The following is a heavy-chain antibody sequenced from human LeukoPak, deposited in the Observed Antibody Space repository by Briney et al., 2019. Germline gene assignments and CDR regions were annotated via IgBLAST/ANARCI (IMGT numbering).Heavy chain of an antibody. Sequence: PGGSLRLSCVASGFTFSSYSTNWVRQAPVKRPESVSSISASAGSAVSGDSVKGRFTISRVNAENTLYLQKNSLRADDTAIYYCAKGQQSGEYGYGWGPFDIWGQGTMVTVSS. J-gene: IGHJ3*02. CDR2: ISASAGSA. CDR1: GFTFSSYS. CDR3: AKGQQSGEYGYGWGPFDI. V-gene: IGHV3-23*01. D-gene: IGHD5-18*01.